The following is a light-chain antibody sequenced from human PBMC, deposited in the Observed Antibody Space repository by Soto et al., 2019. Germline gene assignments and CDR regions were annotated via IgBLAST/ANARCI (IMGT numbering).Light chain of an antibody. CDR1: QSVSSK. CDR2: GAS. J-gene: IGKJ5*01. V-gene: IGKV3-15*01. Sequence: EIVMTQSPATLSVSPGERATLSCRASQSVSSKLAWYQQKPGQAPRLLIYGASTRATGIPVRFSGSGSGTEFTLTISSLQSEDFALYYCQQYNNWPITFGQGTRLEI. CDR3: QQYNNWPIT.